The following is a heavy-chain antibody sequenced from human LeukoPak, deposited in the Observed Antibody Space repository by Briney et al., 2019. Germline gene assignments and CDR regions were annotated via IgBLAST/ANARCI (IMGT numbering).Heavy chain of an antibody. J-gene: IGHJ4*02. D-gene: IGHD6-13*01. CDR3: ARGAAGSSSWYPYFDY. CDR1: GFTFSSYG. Sequence: GRSLRLSCAASGFTFSSYGMHWVRQAPGKGLEWVAVIWYDGSNKYYADSVKGRFTISRDNSKNTLYLQMNSLRAEDTAVYYCARGAAGSSSWYPYFDYWGQGTLVTVSS. CDR2: IWYDGSNK. V-gene: IGHV3-33*01.